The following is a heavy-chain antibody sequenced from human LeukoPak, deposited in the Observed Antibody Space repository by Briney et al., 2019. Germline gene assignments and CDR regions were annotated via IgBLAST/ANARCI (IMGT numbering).Heavy chain of an antibody. D-gene: IGHD4-17*01. CDR2: VTSRGVGT. Sequence: GGSLRLSCTDSGFTFSSYALAWVRQAPGKGLEWVAAVTSRGVGTHYADSVKGRFTISRDNSKNTIYLQMNSLRAEDTAIYYCGSDPNGDYVGALGYWGRGTLVTVSS. V-gene: IGHV3-23*01. J-gene: IGHJ4*01. CDR3: GSDPNGDYVGALGY. CDR1: GFTFSSYA.